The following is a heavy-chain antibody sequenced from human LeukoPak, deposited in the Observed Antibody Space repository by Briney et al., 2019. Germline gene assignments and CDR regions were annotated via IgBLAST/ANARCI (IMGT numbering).Heavy chain of an antibody. CDR1: GGTFSSYA. V-gene: IGHV1-69*13. CDR2: IIPIFGTA. Sequence: AASVKVSCKASGGTFSSYAISWVRQAPGQGPEWMGGIIPIFGTANYAQKFQGRVTITADESTSTAYMELSSLRSEDTAVYYCARSNGVCCETYWGQGTLVPVSS. D-gene: IGHD2-8*01. J-gene: IGHJ4*02. CDR3: ARSNGVCCETY.